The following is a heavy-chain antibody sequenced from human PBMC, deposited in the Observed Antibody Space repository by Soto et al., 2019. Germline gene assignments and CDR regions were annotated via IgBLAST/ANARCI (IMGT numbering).Heavy chain of an antibody. J-gene: IGHJ1*01. CDR3: AKIFGSVDHHFED. CDR1: GGSITINNYY. CDR2: IYYTGTH. D-gene: IGHD2-15*01. Sequence: QLQLQESGPGLVKPSETLSLTCSVSGGSITINNYYWGWIRQPPGKGLEWIASIYYTGTHYYSPPMKSRATISIATSKNQFSLRLTSVTAADTAVYYCAKIFGSVDHHFEDWGQGMLVTVSS. V-gene: IGHV4-39*01.